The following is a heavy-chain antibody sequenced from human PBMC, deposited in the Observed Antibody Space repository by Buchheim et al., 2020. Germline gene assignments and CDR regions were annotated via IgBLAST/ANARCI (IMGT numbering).Heavy chain of an antibody. CDR1: GFTLSSYW. CDR2: INDDRRTI. Sequence: EVQLVESGGDLVQPGGSLRLSCAASGFTLSSYWMHWVRQAPGKGLVWVSRINDDRRTITYADSVKGRFTISRDNAKNTLHLQMNSLRAEDTAVYYCARVKNYYDSSGYMGWSFDIWGQGT. J-gene: IGHJ3*02. V-gene: IGHV3-74*01. CDR3: ARVKNYYDSSGYMGWSFDI. D-gene: IGHD3-22*01.